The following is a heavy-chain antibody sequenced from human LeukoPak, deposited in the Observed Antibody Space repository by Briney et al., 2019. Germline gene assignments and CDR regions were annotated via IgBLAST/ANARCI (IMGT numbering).Heavy chain of an antibody. J-gene: IGHJ6*03. D-gene: IGHD3-3*01. CDR2: IHHNGFI. CDR1: GDSITYYY. CDR3: ARVRGVTIPGSLYYYYYMDV. Sequence: SETLSLNCTVFGDSITYYYWNWIRQSPAKGLEWIGYIHHNGFINYNLSLKSRVTMSVDTSKNQFSLKLSSVTAADTAVYYCARVRGVTIPGSLYYYYYMDVWGKGTTVTVSS. V-gene: IGHV4-59*12.